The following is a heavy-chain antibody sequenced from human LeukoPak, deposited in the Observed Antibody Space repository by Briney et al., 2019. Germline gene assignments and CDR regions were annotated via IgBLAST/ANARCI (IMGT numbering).Heavy chain of an antibody. D-gene: IGHD1-14*01. CDR2: IYAGGGSGA. Sequence: GGSLRLSCTTSGFTLGDYAMGWFRQAPGKGLEWVSLIYAGGGSGAYYADSVRGRFTGSRHDSKNTLDLQMNSLRVDDTAMYYCLRQGPGNPPRWGQGTLVTVSS. J-gene: IGHJ4*02. CDR3: LRQGPGNPPR. CDR1: GFTLGDYA. V-gene: IGHV3-23*01.